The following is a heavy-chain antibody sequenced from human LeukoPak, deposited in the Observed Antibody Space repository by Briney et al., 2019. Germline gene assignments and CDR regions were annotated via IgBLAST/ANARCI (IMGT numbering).Heavy chain of an antibody. Sequence: GGSLRLSCAASGFTFSSYGMHWVRQVPGKGLVWVSRINSDGSNTNYADSVKGRFTISRDNAKNTVSLQMNSLRAEDTAAYYCVRWGLGKGEAFDIWGQGTMVTVSS. CDR2: INSDGSNT. V-gene: IGHV3-74*01. CDR3: VRWGLGKGEAFDI. J-gene: IGHJ3*02. D-gene: IGHD3-10*01. CDR1: GFTFSSYG.